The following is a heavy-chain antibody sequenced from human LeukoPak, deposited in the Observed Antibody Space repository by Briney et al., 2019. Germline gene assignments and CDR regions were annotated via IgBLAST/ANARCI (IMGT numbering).Heavy chain of an antibody. Sequence: SVKVSCKASGGTFSSYAISWVRQAPGQGLEWMGGIIPIFGTTNYAQKFQGRVTITADESTSTAYMELSSLRSEDTAVYYCARAIIHCSGGSCYPNWFDPWGQGTLVTVSS. J-gene: IGHJ5*02. CDR1: GGTFSSYA. D-gene: IGHD2-15*01. V-gene: IGHV1-69*13. CDR2: IIPIFGTT. CDR3: ARAIIHCSGGSCYPNWFDP.